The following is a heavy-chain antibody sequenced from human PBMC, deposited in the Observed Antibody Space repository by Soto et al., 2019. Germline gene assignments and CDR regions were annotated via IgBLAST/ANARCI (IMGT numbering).Heavy chain of an antibody. CDR3: TTGSYDSSGYNDY. D-gene: IGHD3-22*01. V-gene: IGHV3-15*07. CDR1: GFTFSNAW. J-gene: IGHJ4*02. Sequence: GGSLRLSCAASGFTFSNAWMNWVRQAPGKGLEWVGRIKSKTDGGTTDYAAPVKGRFTISRDDSKNTLYLQMNSLKTEDTAVYYCTTGSYDSSGYNDYWGQGTLVTVSS. CDR2: IKSKTDGGTT.